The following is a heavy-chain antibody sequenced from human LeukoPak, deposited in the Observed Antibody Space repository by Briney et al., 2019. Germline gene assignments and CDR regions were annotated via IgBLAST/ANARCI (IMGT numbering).Heavy chain of an antibody. Sequence: PGGSLRLSCAPSGFTFSKYWMLWVRQAPGKGLESVSRINTDGTVTTYADSVKGRFTVSRDNADNTMFLQMNSVRDEDTAVYYWATKQWLAPPPDSWGQGTPVTVSS. CDR3: ATKQWLAPPPDS. J-gene: IGHJ4*02. CDR2: INTDGTVT. V-gene: IGHV3-74*01. CDR1: GFTFSKYW. D-gene: IGHD6-19*01.